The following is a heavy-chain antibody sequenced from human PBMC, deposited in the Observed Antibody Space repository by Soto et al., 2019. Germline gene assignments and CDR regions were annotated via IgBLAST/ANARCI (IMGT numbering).Heavy chain of an antibody. V-gene: IGHV3-11*05. J-gene: IGHJ4*02. CDR2: ISSSSSYT. CDR1: GFTFSDYY. D-gene: IGHD2-2*01. Sequence: QVQLVESGGGLVKPGGSLRLSCAASGFTFSDYYMSWIRQAPGKGLEWVSYISSSSSYTNYADSVKGRFTIFRDNAKNSLYLQMNSLRAEDTAVYYCARTDCSSTSCRPDYWGQGTLVTVSS. CDR3: ARTDCSSTSCRPDY.